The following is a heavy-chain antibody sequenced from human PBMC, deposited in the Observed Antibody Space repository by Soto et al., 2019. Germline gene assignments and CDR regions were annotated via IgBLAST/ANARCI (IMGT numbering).Heavy chain of an antibody. J-gene: IGHJ4*02. Sequence: SLRSTFSGGCMSIYYGGWLLQPPGKGLEWIGYMYYSGSTNYNPSLKSRVTISVDTSKCQFSLKLSSVTAADTAVYYCARDYYGSCGSYSEYWGQGTLVTGSS. CDR3: ARDYYGSCGSYSEY. CDR1: GGCMSIYY. D-gene: IGHD3-22*01. V-gene: IGHV4-59*01. CDR2: MYYSGST.